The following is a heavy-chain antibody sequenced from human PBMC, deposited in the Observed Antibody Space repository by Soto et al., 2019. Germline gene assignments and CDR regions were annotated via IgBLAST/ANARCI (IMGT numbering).Heavy chain of an antibody. D-gene: IGHD3-22*01. CDR1: GFTFSSYG. V-gene: IGHV3-33*01. J-gene: IGHJ2*01. CDR2: IWYDGSNK. CDR3: ASWPSLAHDSSGYFPSSFDY. Sequence: PGGSLRLSCAASGFTFSSYGMHWVRQAPGKGLEWVAVIWYDGSNKYYADSVKGRFTISRDNSKNTLYLQMNSLRAEDTAVYYCASWPSLAHDSSGYFPSSFDYGGR.